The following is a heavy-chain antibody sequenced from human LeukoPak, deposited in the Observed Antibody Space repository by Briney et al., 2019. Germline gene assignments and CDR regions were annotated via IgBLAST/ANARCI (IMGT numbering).Heavy chain of an antibody. V-gene: IGHV3-74*01. J-gene: IGHJ4*02. D-gene: IGHD3-16*01. CDR2: IKKDGTYR. CDR1: GFTFSGNW. Sequence: PGGSLRLSCVVSGFTFSGNWMHWVRQGPGKGLMCAARIKKDGTYRDYADSVKGRFTISRDNAKNTLFLQMDSLRDEDTAVYYCARDDDVYGIDYWGQGTLVTVSS. CDR3: ARDDDVYGIDY.